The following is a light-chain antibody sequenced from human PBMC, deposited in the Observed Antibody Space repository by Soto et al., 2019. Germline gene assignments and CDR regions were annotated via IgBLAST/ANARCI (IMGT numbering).Light chain of an antibody. Sequence: EIVLTQSPATLSVSPGERATLSCRASQSVSSSYLAWYQQKPGQAPGLVIYGASSRATGIPARFSGIGSGTDFTLTISRMPPEVFAVYYCQQYGSSPSFGGGTKVDIK. J-gene: IGKJ4*01. CDR2: GAS. V-gene: IGKV3-20*01. CDR1: QSVSSSY. CDR3: QQYGSSPS.